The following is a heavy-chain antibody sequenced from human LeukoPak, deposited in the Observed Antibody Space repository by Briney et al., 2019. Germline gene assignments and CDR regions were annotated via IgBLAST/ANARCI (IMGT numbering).Heavy chain of an antibody. CDR1: GFTFSSCW. CDR3: ARDAGYCSGGSCSDLFDY. Sequence: GGSLRLFCAASGFTFSSCWMSWVRQAPGKGLEWVADIKQDGSEKYYVDSVKGRFTISRDNAKNSLYLQMNSLRAEDTAVYYCARDAGYCSGGSCSDLFDYWGQGTLVTVSS. D-gene: IGHD2-15*01. J-gene: IGHJ4*02. CDR2: IKQDGSEK. V-gene: IGHV3-7*01.